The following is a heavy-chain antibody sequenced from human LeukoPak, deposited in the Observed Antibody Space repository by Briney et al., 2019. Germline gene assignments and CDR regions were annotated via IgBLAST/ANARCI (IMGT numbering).Heavy chain of an antibody. D-gene: IGHD3-22*01. V-gene: IGHV1-69*13. CDR3: AGGDYYDSSGCYGSDY. J-gene: IGHJ4*02. CDR2: IIPIFGTA. Sequence: SVKVSCKASGGTFSSYAISWVRQAPGQGLEWMGGIIPIFGTANYAQKFQGRATITADESTSTAYMELSSLRSEDTAVYYCAGGDYYDSSGCYGSDYWGQGTLVTVSS. CDR1: GGTFSSYA.